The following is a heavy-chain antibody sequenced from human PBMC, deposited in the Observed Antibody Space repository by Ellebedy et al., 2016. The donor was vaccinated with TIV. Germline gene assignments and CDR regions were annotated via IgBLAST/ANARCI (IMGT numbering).Heavy chain of an antibody. J-gene: IGHJ4*02. V-gene: IGHV5-10-1*01. CDR1: GYTFTDYW. D-gene: IGHD4-23*01. CDR2: IDPTDSYI. Sequence: GESLKISCQGFGYTFTDYWITWLRQTPGKGLEWIGRIDPTDSYINYSPSFQGHVTISVEKSISTAYLQWSSLKASDTAIYFCARRAPVARPDFDYWGQGTLVTVS. CDR3: ARRAPVARPDFDY.